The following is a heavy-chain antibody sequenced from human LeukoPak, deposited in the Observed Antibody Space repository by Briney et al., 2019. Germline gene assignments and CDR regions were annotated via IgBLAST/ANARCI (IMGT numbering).Heavy chain of an antibody. Sequence: ASVKVSCKVSGYTLTELSMHWVRQAPGKGLEWMGGFDPEDGETIYAQKFQGRVTITADESTSTAYMELSSLRSEDTAVYYCARSIAAVPLNAFDIWGQGTMVTVSS. D-gene: IGHD6-25*01. CDR2: FDPEDGET. V-gene: IGHV1-24*01. J-gene: IGHJ3*02. CDR1: GYTLTELS. CDR3: ARSIAAVPLNAFDI.